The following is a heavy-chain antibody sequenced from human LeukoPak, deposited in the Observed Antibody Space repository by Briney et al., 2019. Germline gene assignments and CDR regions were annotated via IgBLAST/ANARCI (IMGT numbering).Heavy chain of an antibody. V-gene: IGHV3-30*18. CDR1: GFTFSSYG. D-gene: IGHD3-22*01. CDR3: AKPSSGYYHYFDY. J-gene: IGHJ4*02. Sequence: PGGSLRLSCAASGFTFSSYGMHWVRQAPGKGLEWVAVISYDGSNKYYADSVKGRFTISRDNSKNTLYLQMNSLRAEDTAVYYCAKPSSGYYHYFDYWGQGTLVTVSS. CDR2: ISYDGSNK.